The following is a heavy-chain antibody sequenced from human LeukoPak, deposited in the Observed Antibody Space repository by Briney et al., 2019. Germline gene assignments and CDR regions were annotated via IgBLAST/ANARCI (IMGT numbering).Heavy chain of an antibody. D-gene: IGHD6-19*01. CDR3: ARHGSRAVAGYFDY. CDR1: GGSISSYY. Sequence: SETLSLTGTVSGGSISSYYWSWIRQSPGKGLEWIGYIYCSAITYYIPPLTSRVTISVDTSKNQFSLRLTSVTAADTAVYYCARHGSRAVAGYFDYWGQGTLVTVSS. CDR2: IYCSAIT. V-gene: IGHV4-59*08. J-gene: IGHJ4*02.